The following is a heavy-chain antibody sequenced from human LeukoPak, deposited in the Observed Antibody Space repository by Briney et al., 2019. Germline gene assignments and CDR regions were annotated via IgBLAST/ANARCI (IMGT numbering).Heavy chain of an antibody. V-gene: IGHV3-7*01. CDR1: GFTFSSYW. CDR2: IKQDGSEK. D-gene: IGHD3-22*01. CDR3: ARARGSGYYSPFDY. Sequence: PGGSLRLSCAASGFTFSSYWMSWVRQAPGKGLEWVANIKQDGSEKYYVDSVKGRFTISRDNAKNSLYLQMNSLRAEDTAVYYCARARGSGYYSPFDYWGQGTLVTVSS. J-gene: IGHJ4*02.